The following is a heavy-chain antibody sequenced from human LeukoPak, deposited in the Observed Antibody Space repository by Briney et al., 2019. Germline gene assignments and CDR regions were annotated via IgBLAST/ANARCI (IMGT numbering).Heavy chain of an antibody. Sequence: ASVKVSCKASGGTFSSYAISWVRQAPGQGLEWMGRIIPILGIANYAQKFQGRVTITADKSTSAAYMELSSLRSEDTAVYYCARDDYGGNWDHWGQGTLVTVSS. J-gene: IGHJ4*02. CDR1: GGTFSSYA. V-gene: IGHV1-69*04. CDR3: ARDDYGGNWDH. D-gene: IGHD4-23*01. CDR2: IIPILGIA.